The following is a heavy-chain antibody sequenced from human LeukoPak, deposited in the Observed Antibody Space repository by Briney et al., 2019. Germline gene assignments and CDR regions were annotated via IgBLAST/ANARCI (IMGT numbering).Heavy chain of an antibody. CDR2: IYYSGSI. CDR3: ARLCQVTTCARFEH. J-gene: IGHJ4*02. D-gene: IGHD2-21*02. CDR1: CDLNRIRPYY. V-gene: IGHV4-39*01. Sequence: SEPLSHTRTLSCDLNRIRPYYGRSTRQNPGKGLEWIGSIYYSGSIFYNPSLESRITMSVDTSKNQLSLNLRSVTAADTAVYYCARLCQVTTCARFEHWGQGILVTVSS.